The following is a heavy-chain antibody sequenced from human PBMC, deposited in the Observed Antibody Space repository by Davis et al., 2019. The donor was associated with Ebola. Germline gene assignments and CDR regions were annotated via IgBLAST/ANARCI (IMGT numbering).Heavy chain of an antibody. CDR3: ARRSGYSYGYEGMDV. J-gene: IGHJ6*04. V-gene: IGHV3-53*01. CDR2: ISGSGDTT. CDR1: GFSVSSNY. D-gene: IGHD5-18*01. Sequence: GESLKISCAASGFSVSSNYMSWVRQAPGKGLEWVSGISGSGDTTSYADSVKGRFTISRDNAKNTLYLQMNSLRAEDTAVYYCARRSGYSYGYEGMDVWGKGTTVTVSS.